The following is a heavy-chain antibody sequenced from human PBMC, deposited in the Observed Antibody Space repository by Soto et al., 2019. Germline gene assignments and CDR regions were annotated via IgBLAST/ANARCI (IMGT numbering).Heavy chain of an antibody. D-gene: IGHD3-10*01. Sequence: GASVKVSCKASGFTFGTSGISWVGQAPGQRLEWMGWINAGNGNTKYSQKFQGRVTITRDTSASTAYMELSSLRSEDTAVYCCARPYGPPGELLSQYYYYYYYGMDVWGQGTTVTVSS. CDR3: ARPYGPPGELLSQYYYYYYYGMDV. CDR2: INAGNGNT. CDR1: GFTFGTSG. J-gene: IGHJ6*02. V-gene: IGHV1-3*01.